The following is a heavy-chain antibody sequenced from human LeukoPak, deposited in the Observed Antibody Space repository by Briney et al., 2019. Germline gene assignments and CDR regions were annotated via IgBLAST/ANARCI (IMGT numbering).Heavy chain of an antibody. D-gene: IGHD6-13*01. Sequence: ASVKVSCKASGGTFSSYAISWVRQAPGQGLEWMGWINPNSGGTNYAQKFQGRVTMTRDTSISTAYMELSRLRSDDTAVYYCARDRQQQENWFDPWGQGTLVTVSS. J-gene: IGHJ5*02. V-gene: IGHV1-2*02. CDR2: INPNSGGT. CDR3: ARDRQQQENWFDP. CDR1: GGTFSSYA.